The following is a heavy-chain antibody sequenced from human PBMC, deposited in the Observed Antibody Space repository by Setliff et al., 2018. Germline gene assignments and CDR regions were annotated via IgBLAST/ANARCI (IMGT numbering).Heavy chain of an antibody. Sequence: ASVKVSCKTSGYSFTSHYMHWVRQAPGQGLEWMGIINPGGLSSSSTQKFEGRVTMTRDTSASTVYMELNSLTSDDTAVYYCARAGLAAAGRKGVFDHWGQGTLVTVSS. CDR3: ARAGLAAAGRKGVFDH. D-gene: IGHD6-25*01. CDR2: INPGGLSS. V-gene: IGHV1-46*01. J-gene: IGHJ4*02. CDR1: GYSFTSHY.